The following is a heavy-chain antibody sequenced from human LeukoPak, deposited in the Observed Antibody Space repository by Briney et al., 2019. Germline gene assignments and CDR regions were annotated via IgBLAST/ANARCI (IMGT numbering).Heavy chain of an antibody. Sequence: GGSLRLSCAASGFTFSSYSMNWVRQAPGKGLEWVANIKQDGSEKYYVDSVKGRFTISRDNAKNSLYLRMNSLRAEDTAVYYCARDRSYDSSGYYQGRYYYGMDVWGQGTTVTVSS. J-gene: IGHJ6*02. CDR3: ARDRSYDSSGYYQGRYYYGMDV. CDR1: GFTFSSYS. V-gene: IGHV3-7*01. CDR2: IKQDGSEK. D-gene: IGHD3-22*01.